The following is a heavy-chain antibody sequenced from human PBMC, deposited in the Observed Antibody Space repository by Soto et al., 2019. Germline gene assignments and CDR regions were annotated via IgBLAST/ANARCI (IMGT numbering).Heavy chain of an antibody. V-gene: IGHV1-69*13. Sequence: SVHVSCKASGCTFRSYAISWVRQAPGQGLEWMGGIIPIFGTANYAQKFQGRVTITADESTSTAYMELSSLRSEDTAVYYCARELRWFGELFGSFDYWGQGTLVTVSS. D-gene: IGHD3-10*01. CDR3: ARELRWFGELFGSFDY. J-gene: IGHJ4*02. CDR2: IIPIFGTA. CDR1: GCTFRSYA.